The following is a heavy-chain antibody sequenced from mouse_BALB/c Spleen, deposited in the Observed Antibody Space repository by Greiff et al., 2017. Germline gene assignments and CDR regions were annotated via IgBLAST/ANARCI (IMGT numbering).Heavy chain of an antibody. D-gene: IGHD4-1*01. V-gene: IGHV1-7*01. CDR3: AREGLLGQGTWFAY. CDR2: INPSTGYT. CDR1: GYTFTSYW. J-gene: IGHJ3*01. Sequence: VQLQQSGAELAKPGASVKMSCKASGYTFTSYWMHWVKQRPGQGLEWIGYINPSTGYTEYNQKFKDKATLTADKSSSTAYMQLSSLTSEDSAVYYCAREGLLGQGTWFAYWGQGTLVTVSA.